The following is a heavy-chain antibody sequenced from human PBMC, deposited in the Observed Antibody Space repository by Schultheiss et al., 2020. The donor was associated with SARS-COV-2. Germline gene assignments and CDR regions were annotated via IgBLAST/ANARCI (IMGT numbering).Heavy chain of an antibody. V-gene: IGHV3-30*12. CDR1: GFTFSSYG. Sequence: GGSLRLSCAASGFTFSSYGMHWVRQAPGKGLEWVAVISYDGSNKYYADSVKGRFTISRDNSKNTLYLQMNSLRAEDTAVYYCAKDRLNWNPLNYYGMDVWGQGTTVTVSS. D-gene: IGHD1-1*01. J-gene: IGHJ6*02. CDR3: AKDRLNWNPLNYYGMDV. CDR2: ISYDGSNK.